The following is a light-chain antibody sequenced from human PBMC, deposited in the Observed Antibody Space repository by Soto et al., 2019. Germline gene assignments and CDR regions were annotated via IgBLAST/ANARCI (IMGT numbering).Light chain of an antibody. V-gene: IGKV1-5*01. CDR1: QSISNW. CDR2: DAS. Sequence: DIQMTQSPSTLSASVWDRVTITCRASQSISNWLAWYQQKPGKAPKFLIYDASTLESGVPSRFSGSGSGTEFTLTISSLQPDDFATYYCQQYDSASRTFGPGTKVDIK. J-gene: IGKJ1*01. CDR3: QQYDSASRT.